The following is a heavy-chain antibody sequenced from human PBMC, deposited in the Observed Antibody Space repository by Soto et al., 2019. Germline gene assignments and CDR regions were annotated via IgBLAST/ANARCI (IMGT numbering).Heavy chain of an antibody. J-gene: IGHJ6*02. CDR2: ISGSGGST. V-gene: IGHV3-23*01. CDR3: AKNVWGITIFGGMDV. Sequence: EVQLLESGGGLVQPGGSLRLSCAASGFTFSSYAMSWIRQAPGKGLEWVSAISGSGGSTYYADSVKGRFTISRDNSKNTLYLQMNSLRAEDTAVYYCAKNVWGITIFGGMDVWGQGTTVTVSS. D-gene: IGHD3-9*01. CDR1: GFTFSSYA.